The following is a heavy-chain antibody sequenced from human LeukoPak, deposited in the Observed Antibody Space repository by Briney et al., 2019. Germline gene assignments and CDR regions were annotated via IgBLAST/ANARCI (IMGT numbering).Heavy chain of an antibody. Sequence: GESLKISCEGSGYSFTSYWISWVRQMPGKGLEWMGRIDPSDSYTNYRPSFQGHVTISADKSISTAYLQWSSLKASDTAMYYCASLAPGGVDYWGQGTLVTVSS. V-gene: IGHV5-10-1*01. J-gene: IGHJ4*02. CDR3: ASLAPGGVDY. CDR2: IDPSDSYT. D-gene: IGHD1-26*01. CDR1: GYSFTSYW.